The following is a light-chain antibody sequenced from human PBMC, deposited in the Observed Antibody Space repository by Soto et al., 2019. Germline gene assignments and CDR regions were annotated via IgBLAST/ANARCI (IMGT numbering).Light chain of an antibody. CDR3: QQYDNWPQT. J-gene: IGKJ1*01. Sequence: SCRASQSVSSSYLAWYQQKPGQAPRLLIYGASSRATGIPDRFSGTGSGTDFTLTVSSLQSEDFAVYYCQQYDNWPQTFGQGTKV. CDR2: GAS. V-gene: IGKV3-20*01. CDR1: QSVSSSY.